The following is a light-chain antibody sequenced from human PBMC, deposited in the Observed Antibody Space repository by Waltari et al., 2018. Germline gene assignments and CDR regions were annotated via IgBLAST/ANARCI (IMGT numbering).Light chain of an antibody. CDR2: LGS. J-gene: IGKJ4*01. CDR3: HQYNNWPPSLT. Sequence: DIVMTQSPLSLPVTPGEPASISCRSSQSLLHSNGNTYLDWYLQKPGQSPQLLIYLGSNRASGVPDRFSGSGSGTEFTLTISSLQSDDFAVYYCHQYNNWPPSLTFGGGTKVEI. V-gene: IGKV2-28*01. CDR1: QSLLHSNGNTY.